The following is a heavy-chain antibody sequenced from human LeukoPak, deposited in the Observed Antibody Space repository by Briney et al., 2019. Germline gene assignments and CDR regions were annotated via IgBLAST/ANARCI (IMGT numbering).Heavy chain of an antibody. V-gene: IGHV5-51*01. CDR3: ARRPFD. Sequence: GESLKISCKASGYRFTSDWIAWVRQTPGKGLEWMGIIYPGDSDTRYSPSFQGQVTISADKSISTAYLQWSSLKASDTAIYYCARRPFDWGQGTLVTVSS. J-gene: IGHJ4*02. CDR2: IYPGDSDT. CDR1: GYRFTSDW.